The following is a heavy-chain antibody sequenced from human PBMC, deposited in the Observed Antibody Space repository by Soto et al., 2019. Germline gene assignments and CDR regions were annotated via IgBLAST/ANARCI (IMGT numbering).Heavy chain of an antibody. Sequence: SGPTLVNPTQTLTLTCTFSGFSRSTSGMCVSWIRQPPGKALEWLALIDWDDDKYYSTSLKTRLTISKDTSKNQVVLTMTNMDPVDTATYYCARIRGGYYPYYFDYWGQGTLVTVSS. CDR2: IDWDDDK. D-gene: IGHD3-22*01. CDR1: GFSRSTSGMC. V-gene: IGHV2-70*01. CDR3: ARIRGGYYPYYFDY. J-gene: IGHJ4*02.